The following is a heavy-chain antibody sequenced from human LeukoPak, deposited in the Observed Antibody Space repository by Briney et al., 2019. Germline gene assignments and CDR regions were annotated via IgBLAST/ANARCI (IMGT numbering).Heavy chain of an antibody. V-gene: IGHV3-7*01. CDR2: IRQDGSEK. Sequence: QAGGSLRLSCAASGFTFSSYWMSWVRQAPGKGLEWVANIRQDGSEKYYVDSVKGRFTISRDNAKNSLYLQMSSLRAEDTAVYYCARDRGEPARGNYYYMDVWGKGTTVTVSS. CDR3: ARDRGEPARGNYYYMDV. J-gene: IGHJ6*03. D-gene: IGHD1-14*01. CDR1: GFTFSSYW.